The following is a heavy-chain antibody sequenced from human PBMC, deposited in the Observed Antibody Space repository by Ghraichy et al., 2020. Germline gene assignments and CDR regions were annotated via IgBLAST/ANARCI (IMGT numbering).Heavy chain of an antibody. V-gene: IGHV3-23*01. CDR2: ISVSSDSI. D-gene: IGHD4-17*01. J-gene: IGHJ4*02. Sequence: GGSLRLSCSASGFTFRNFAMSWVRQAPGKGLEWVSSISVSSDSISYADSVKGRFTMSRDNSRNTLYLQMNSLRADDTAVYFCAKYFLVRTTDRTYFDSWGQGTLVTVSS. CDR3: AKYFLVRTTDRTYFDS. CDR1: GFTFRNFA.